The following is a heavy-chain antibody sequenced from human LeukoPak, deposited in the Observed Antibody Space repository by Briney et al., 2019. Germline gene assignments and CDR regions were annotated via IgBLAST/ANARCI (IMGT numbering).Heavy chain of an antibody. CDR2: INSEGTST. V-gene: IGHV3-74*01. CDR1: GFTFSSYG. CDR3: ARLRDGYNDY. D-gene: IGHD5-24*01. J-gene: IGHJ4*02. Sequence: GGSLRLSCAASGFTFSSYGMHWVRQAPGKGLVWVSRINSEGTSTSYADSVKGRFTISRDSAKNTLYLQMNSLRAEDTAVYYCARLRDGYNDYWGQGTLVTVSS.